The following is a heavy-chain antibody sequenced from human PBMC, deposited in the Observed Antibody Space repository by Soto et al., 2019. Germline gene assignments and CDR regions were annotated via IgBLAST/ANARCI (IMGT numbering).Heavy chain of an antibody. Sequence: GKGLEWVANMKQDGSERFYVDSVEGRFTISRDNAKNSLSLHMNNLRPEDTAVYYCALLPTTRPCSYNSDMEFWGKRST. J-gene: IGHJ6*03. CDR3: ALLPTTRPCSYNSDMEF. D-gene: IGHD2-15*01. CDR2: MKQDGSER. V-gene: IGHV3-7*01.